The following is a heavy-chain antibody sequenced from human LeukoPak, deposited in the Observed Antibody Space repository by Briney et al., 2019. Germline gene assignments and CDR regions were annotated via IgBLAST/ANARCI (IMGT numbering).Heavy chain of an antibody. CDR1: GFTFSSYS. CDR2: ISSSSSYI. J-gene: IGHJ3*02. Sequence: PGGSLRLSCAASGFTFSSYSMNWVRQAPGKGLEWVSSISSSSSYIYYADSVKGRFTISRDNAKNSLYLQMNSLRAEDTAVYYCARERQQRKGAFDIWGQGTMVTVSS. CDR3: ARERQQRKGAFDI. V-gene: IGHV3-21*01. D-gene: IGHD6-13*01.